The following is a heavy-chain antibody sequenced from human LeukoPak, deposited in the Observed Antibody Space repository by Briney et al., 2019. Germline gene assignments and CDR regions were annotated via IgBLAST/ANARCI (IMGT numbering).Heavy chain of an antibody. CDR2: ISAYNGNT. D-gene: IGHD2-2*01. CDR3: ARGSGEGYCSSTSCPLGY. V-gene: IGHV1-18*01. Sequence: ASVKVSCKASGYTFTSYGISWVRQAPGQGLEWMGWISAYNGNTNYAQKLQGRVTITTDESTSTAYMELSSLRSEDTAVYYCARGSGEGYCSSTSCPLGYWGQGTLVTVSS. J-gene: IGHJ4*02. CDR1: GYTFTSYG.